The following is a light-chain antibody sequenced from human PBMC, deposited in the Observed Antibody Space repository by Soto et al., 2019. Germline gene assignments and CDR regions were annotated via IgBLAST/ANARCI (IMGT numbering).Light chain of an antibody. CDR1: QRVSSSY. J-gene: IGKJ5*01. V-gene: IGKV3-11*01. CDR3: QQRCNGPPIT. Sequence: IVMTQTPDTLSLSTRERTPRSCRAIQRVSSSYLAWYQQKPGQAPRLLIYDASNRATGIPARFSGSGSGTDFTLTISSLEPEDFAVYYCQQRCNGPPITFGQGTRLEN. CDR2: DAS.